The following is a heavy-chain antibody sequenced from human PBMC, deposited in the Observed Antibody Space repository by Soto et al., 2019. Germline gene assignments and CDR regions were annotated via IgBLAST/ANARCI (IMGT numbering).Heavy chain of an antibody. J-gene: IGHJ4*02. CDR3: AREFPYYVSSDSYLDY. D-gene: IGHD3-16*01. V-gene: IGHV4-30-4*01. CDR2: IYHSGSP. CDR1: GDSISSGDYY. Sequence: SETLSLTCTVSGDSISSGDYYWSWIRQPPGKGLEWIGHIYHSGSPYYNPSLESRVRMSLDTSKNQFSLHLNSVTPEDTAVYYCAREFPYYVSSDSYLDYWGQGALVTVSS.